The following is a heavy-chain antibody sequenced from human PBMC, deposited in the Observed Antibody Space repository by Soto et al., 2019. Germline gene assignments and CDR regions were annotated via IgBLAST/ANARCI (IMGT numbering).Heavy chain of an antibody. CDR2: IYHSGST. D-gene: IGHD6-19*01. CDR3: ARLPIAVAPIDY. CDR1: GGSISSSNW. J-gene: IGHJ4*02. V-gene: IGHV4-4*02. Sequence: SETLSLTCAVSGGSISSSNWWSWVRQPPGKGLEWIEEIYHSGSTNYNPSLKSRVTISVDKSKNQFSLKLSSVTAADTAVYYCARLPIAVAPIDYWGQGTLVTVSS.